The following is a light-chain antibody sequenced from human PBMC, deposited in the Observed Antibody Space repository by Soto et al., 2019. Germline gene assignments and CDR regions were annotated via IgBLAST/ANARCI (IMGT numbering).Light chain of an antibody. CDR3: SSYTSSITYV. Sequence: QSALTQPASVSGSPGQSITISCTGTSSDVGGYNFVSWYQQHPGKAPKLMIFEVSHRPSGVSDRFSGSKSGNTASLTISGLQAEDEAEYYCSSYTSSITYVFGTGTKLTVL. CDR2: EVS. CDR1: SSDVGGYNF. V-gene: IGLV2-14*03. J-gene: IGLJ1*01.